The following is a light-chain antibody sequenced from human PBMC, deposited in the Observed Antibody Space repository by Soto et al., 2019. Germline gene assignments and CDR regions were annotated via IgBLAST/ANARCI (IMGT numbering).Light chain of an antibody. Sequence: DMEMTQSPSSLSASVGDRVTITCRASQSISNYLNWYQHKPGKVPKLLIYAASSLQSGVPTRFSGSRSGTHFTLTINSLQPEDFATYYCQQSYGTPLTFGGGTKIEIK. CDR1: QSISNY. CDR3: QQSYGTPLT. J-gene: IGKJ4*01. V-gene: IGKV1-39*01. CDR2: AAS.